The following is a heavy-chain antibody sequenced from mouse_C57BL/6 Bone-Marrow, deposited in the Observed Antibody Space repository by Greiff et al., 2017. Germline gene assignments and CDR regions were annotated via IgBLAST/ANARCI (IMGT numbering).Heavy chain of an antibody. CDR3: AGSERYWYFGG. Sequence: VQLQQPVAELVMPGASVKLSCKASGYTFTSYWMHWVKQRPGQGLEWIGEIDPSDSYTKYNQKFKGKSTLTVDTSSSTAYMQLSSLTSEDSAVYYWAGSERYWYFGGRGTGTTVT. J-gene: IGHJ1*03. CDR2: IDPSDSYT. V-gene: IGHV1-69*01. CDR1: GYTFTSYW.